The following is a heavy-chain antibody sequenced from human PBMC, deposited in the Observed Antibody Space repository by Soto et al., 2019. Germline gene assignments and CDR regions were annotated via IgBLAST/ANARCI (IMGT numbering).Heavy chain of an antibody. V-gene: IGHV1-18*01. CDR3: ARVDVDADYYGSGIDY. D-gene: IGHD3-10*01. Sequence: QVQLVQSGAEVKKPGASVKVSCKASGYTFTSYGISWVRQAPGQGLEWMGWISAYNGNTNYAQKLQGRVTMTTDISTSTAYMELRSLRSDDTAVYYCARVDVDADYYGSGIDYWGQGTLVTVSS. J-gene: IGHJ4*02. CDR1: GYTFTSYG. CDR2: ISAYNGNT.